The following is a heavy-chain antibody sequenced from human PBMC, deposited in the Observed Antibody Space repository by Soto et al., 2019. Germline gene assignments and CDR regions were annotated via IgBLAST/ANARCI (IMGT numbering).Heavy chain of an antibody. V-gene: IGHV1-18*01. Sequence: GAPVKVSCKASGYSSTRYGLAWPRQAPGQGLEWMGWINTYNGNTNYAQNLQGRVTLTTDTSTSTAYMELTSLRSNDTAIYYCAMVDVYVTPSPQDVWGQGTTVTVSS. CDR1: GYSSTRYG. CDR2: INTYNGNT. CDR3: AMVDVYVTPSPQDV. D-gene: IGHD3-16*01. J-gene: IGHJ6*02.